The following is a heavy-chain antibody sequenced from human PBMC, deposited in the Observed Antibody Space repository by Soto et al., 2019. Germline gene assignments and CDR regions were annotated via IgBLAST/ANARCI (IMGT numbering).Heavy chain of an antibody. Sequence: KTSWSLSLGCSMYSGSFGVYYWSWIRQPPGKGLEWIGEISQSGNTNYSPSLKSRVSISIDTSKKQFSLNLASVSAADTAVYYCARAPKVSGSSQTRPDFWGQGTLVTVSS. D-gene: IGHD6-6*01. CDR1: SGSFGVYY. J-gene: IGHJ4*02. CDR2: ISQSGNT. V-gene: IGHV4-34*01. CDR3: ARAPKVSGSSQTRPDF.